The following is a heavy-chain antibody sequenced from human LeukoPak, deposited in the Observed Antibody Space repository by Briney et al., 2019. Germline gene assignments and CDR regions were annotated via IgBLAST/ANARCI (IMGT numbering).Heavy chain of an antibody. CDR2: SNHDRTT. D-gene: IGHD7-27*01. J-gene: IGHJ3*02. V-gene: IGHV4-34*01. CDR1: GGSFSGYC. CDR3: ARHLPMGIAKRNHAFDI. Sequence: DPQSHTAAVVGGSFSGYCWNCINQPPGKGEEWSAESNHDRTTKYNPSLKSRLTISVDTSKNQFSLKLSSVTAADTAVYYCARHLPMGIAKRNHAFDIWGQGTMVTVSS.